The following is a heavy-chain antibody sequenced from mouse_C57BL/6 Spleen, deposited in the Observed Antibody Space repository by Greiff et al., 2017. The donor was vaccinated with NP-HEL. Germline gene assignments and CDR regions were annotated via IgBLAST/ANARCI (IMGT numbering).Heavy chain of an antibody. V-gene: IGHV1-42*01. D-gene: IGHD2-1*01. CDR3: ARDGNYVDWYFDV. CDR2: INPSTGGT. CDR1: GYSFTGYY. J-gene: IGHJ1*03. Sequence: DVKLQESGPELVKPGASVKISCKASGYSFTGYYMNWVKQSPEKSLEWIGEINPSTGGTTYNQKFKAKATLTVDKSSSTAYMQLKSLTSEDSAVYYCARDGNYVDWYFDVWGTGTTVTVSS.